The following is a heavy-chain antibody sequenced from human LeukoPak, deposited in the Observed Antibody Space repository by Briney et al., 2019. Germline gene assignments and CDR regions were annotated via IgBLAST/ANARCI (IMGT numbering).Heavy chain of an antibody. CDR3: AKDTPGGFGHDY. V-gene: IGHV3-20*04. J-gene: IGHJ4*02. Sequence: RPVGSLRLSCAASGFTFDDYGMSWVRQAPGKGLEWVSGINWNGGSTGYADSVKGRFTISRDNAKNSLYLQMNSLRAEDTAVYYYAKDTPGGFGHDYWGQGTLVTVSS. CDR1: GFTFDDYG. CDR2: INWNGGST. D-gene: IGHD3-10*01.